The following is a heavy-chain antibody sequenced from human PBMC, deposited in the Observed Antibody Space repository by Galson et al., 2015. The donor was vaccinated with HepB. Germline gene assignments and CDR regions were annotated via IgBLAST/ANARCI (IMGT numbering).Heavy chain of an antibody. V-gene: IGHV3-21*01. CDR2: ISSSSSYI. CDR1: GFTFSSYS. J-gene: IGHJ3*02. Sequence: SLRLSCAASGFTFSSYSMNWVRQAPGKGLEWVSSISSSSSYIYYADSVKGRFTISRDNAKNSLYLQMNSLRAEDTAVYYCARVGATADAFDIWGQGTMVTVSS. CDR3: ARVGATADAFDI. D-gene: IGHD1-26*01.